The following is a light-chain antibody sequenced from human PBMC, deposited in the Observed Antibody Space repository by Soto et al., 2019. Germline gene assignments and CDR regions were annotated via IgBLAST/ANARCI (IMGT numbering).Light chain of an antibody. CDR3: SSYSGTNYHYV. CDR2: EVS. Sequence: QSVLTQPPSASGAFGQLVTISCTGTSSDVGGYNYVSWYQQHPGKAPKLMIYEVSERPSGVPDRFSGSKSGNTASLTVSGLQADDEADYYCSSYSGTNYHYVFGTGTKVTVL. V-gene: IGLV2-8*01. CDR1: SSDVGGYNY. J-gene: IGLJ1*01.